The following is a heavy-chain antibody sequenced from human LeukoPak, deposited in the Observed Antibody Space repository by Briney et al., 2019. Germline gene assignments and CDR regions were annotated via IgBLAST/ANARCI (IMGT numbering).Heavy chain of an antibody. CDR1: GGSISSSSYY. CDR2: IYYSGST. V-gene: IGHV4-39*07. Sequence: SETLSLTCTVSGGSISSSSYYWGWIRQPPGKGLEWIGIIYYSGSTYYNPSLKSRVTISVDTSKNQFSLKLSSVTAADTAVYYCARDRSAGPFDYWGQGTLVTVSS. D-gene: IGHD6-19*01. J-gene: IGHJ4*02. CDR3: ARDRSAGPFDY.